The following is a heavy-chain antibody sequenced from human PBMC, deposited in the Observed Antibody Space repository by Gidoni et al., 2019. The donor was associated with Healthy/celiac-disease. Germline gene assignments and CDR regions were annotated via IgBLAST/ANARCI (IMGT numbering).Heavy chain of an antibody. CDR1: AGSISIGGYY. V-gene: IGHV4-31*03. D-gene: IGHD2-15*01. J-gene: IGHJ4*02. CDR3: ARGRCSGGSCYPENFDY. CDR2: IYYSGST. Sequence: QVQLQESGPGLVKPSQTLSLTCTVSAGSISIGGYYWSWIRQHPGKGLEWIGYIYYSGSTYYNPSLKSRVTISVDTSKNQFSLKLSSVTAADTAVYYCARGRCSGGSCYPENFDYWGQGTLVTVSS.